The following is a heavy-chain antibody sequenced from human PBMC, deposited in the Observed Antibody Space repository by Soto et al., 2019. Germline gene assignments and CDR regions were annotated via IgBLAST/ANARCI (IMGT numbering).Heavy chain of an antibody. J-gene: IGHJ4*02. V-gene: IGHV1-24*01. Sequence: ASVKVSCKISGHTLTELSIHWVRQAPGKGLEWMGGFDPEGGEAIYAQKWHGRVTISADKSTNTAYLQWSSLEAADTAIYYCARQGTSRGSDYAAFDFWGPGTLVTVSS. D-gene: IGHD3-10*01. CDR1: GHTLTELS. CDR2: FDPEGGEA. CDR3: ARQGTSRGSDYAAFDF.